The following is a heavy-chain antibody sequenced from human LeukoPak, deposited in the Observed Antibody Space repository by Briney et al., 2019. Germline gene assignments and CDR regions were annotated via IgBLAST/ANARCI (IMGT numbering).Heavy chain of an antibody. V-gene: IGHV3-23*01. Sequence: VGSLRLSCAASGFTFSSYAMSWVRQAPGKGLEWVSAISGSGGSTYYADSVKGRFTISRDNSKNTLYLQMNSLRAEDTAVYYCANGYCSSTSCYNGYYYGMDVWGQGTTVTVSS. CDR2: ISGSGGST. CDR1: GFTFSSYA. CDR3: ANGYCSSTSCYNGYYYGMDV. J-gene: IGHJ6*02. D-gene: IGHD2-2*02.